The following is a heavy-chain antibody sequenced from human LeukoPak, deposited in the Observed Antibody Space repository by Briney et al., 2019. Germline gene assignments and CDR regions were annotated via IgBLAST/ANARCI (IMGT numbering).Heavy chain of an antibody. CDR2: IYSGGST. CDR1: GFTVSSNY. CDR3: ARDRSSSWPLGY. J-gene: IGHJ4*02. D-gene: IGHD6-6*01. V-gene: IGHV3-66*01. Sequence: GGSLRLSCAASGFTVSSNYMSWVRQAPGKGLEWVSVIYSGGSTYYADSVKGRFTISRDNSKNTLYLQMNSLRAEDTAVYYCARDRSSSWPLGYWGQGTLVTVSS.